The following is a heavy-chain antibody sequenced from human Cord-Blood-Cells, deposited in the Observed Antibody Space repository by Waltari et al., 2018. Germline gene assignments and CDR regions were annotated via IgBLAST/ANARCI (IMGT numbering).Heavy chain of an antibody. CDR1: GYTFTSYA. V-gene: IGHV1-3*01. J-gene: IGHJ4*02. CDR3: ARDYYGSGSFDY. Sequence: QVQLVQSGAEVKKPGASVKVSCKASGYTFTSYAMHWLRQAPGQRLEWMGWINAGNGNTKYSQKFQGRVTITRDTSASTAYMELSSLRSEDTAVYYCARDYYGSGSFDYWGQGTLVTVSS. CDR2: INAGNGNT. D-gene: IGHD3-10*01.